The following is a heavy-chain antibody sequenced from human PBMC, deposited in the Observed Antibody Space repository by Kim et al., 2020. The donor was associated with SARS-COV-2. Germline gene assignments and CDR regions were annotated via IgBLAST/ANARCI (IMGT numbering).Heavy chain of an antibody. J-gene: IGHJ5*02. D-gene: IGHD1-26*01. Sequence: TGYAQKFHGRVTMTRNTSISTAYMELSSLRSEDTAVYYCARIWVGGWFDPWGQGTLVTVSS. V-gene: IGHV1-8*01. CDR3: ARIWVGGWFDP. CDR2: T.